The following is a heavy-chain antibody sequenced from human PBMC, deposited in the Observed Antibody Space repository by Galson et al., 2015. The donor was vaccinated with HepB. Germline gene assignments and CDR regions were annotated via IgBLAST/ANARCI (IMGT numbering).Heavy chain of an antibody. CDR2: ISSSSTTI. Sequence: SLRLSCAASGFTFSANSMNWVRQAPGKGLEWISYISSSSTTIYYADSVKGRFTISRDNAKNSLYLQMNSLRAEDTAVYYCARARYIDLWGRGTLVTVSS. CDR1: GFTFSANS. V-gene: IGHV3-48*04. J-gene: IGHJ2*01. CDR3: ARARYIDL.